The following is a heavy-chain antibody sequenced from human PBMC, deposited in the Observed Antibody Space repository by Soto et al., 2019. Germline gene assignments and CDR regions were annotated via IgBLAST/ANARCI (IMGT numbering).Heavy chain of an antibody. Sequence: SETLSLTCAVYGGSFSGYYWSWIRQPPGKGLEWIGEINHSGSTNYNPSLKSRVTISVDTSKNQFSLRLSSVTAADTAVYYCARGARIRYFDWLFPFDYWGQGTLVTVSS. CDR2: INHSGST. J-gene: IGHJ4*02. CDR1: GGSFSGYY. D-gene: IGHD3-9*01. CDR3: ARGARIRYFDWLFPFDY. V-gene: IGHV4-34*01.